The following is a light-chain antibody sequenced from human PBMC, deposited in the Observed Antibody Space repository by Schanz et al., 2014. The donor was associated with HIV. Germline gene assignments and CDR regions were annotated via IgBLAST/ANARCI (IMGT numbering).Light chain of an antibody. J-gene: IGKJ5*01. V-gene: IGKV3-15*01. Sequence: EIVLTQSPGSLSLSPGERAALSCRASQSVTSNLLAWYQHKPGQAPRLLIYGAFTRATGIPVRFSGRGSGTEFTLTISSLQSEDFAVYYCQQYNNWPSAFGQGTRLEIK. CDR1: QSVTSN. CDR3: QQYNNWPSA. CDR2: GAF.